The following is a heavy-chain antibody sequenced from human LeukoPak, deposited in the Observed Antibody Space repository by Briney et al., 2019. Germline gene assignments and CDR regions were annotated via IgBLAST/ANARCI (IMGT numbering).Heavy chain of an antibody. CDR3: AKGTDPTGDYMDV. V-gene: IGHV3-33*06. D-gene: IGHD4-17*01. J-gene: IGHJ6*03. Sequence: PGRPLRLSCAASGFTFSSYGMHWVRQAPGKGLEWVAVIWYDGSNKYYADSVKGRFTISRDNSKNTLYLQMNSLRAEDTAVYYCAKGTDPTGDYMDVWGKGTTVTVSS. CDR1: GFTFSSYG. CDR2: IWYDGSNK.